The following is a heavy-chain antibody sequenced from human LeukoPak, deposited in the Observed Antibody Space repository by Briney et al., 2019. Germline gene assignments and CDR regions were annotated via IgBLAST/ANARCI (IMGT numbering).Heavy chain of an antibody. CDR2: IYPDDSDT. Sequence: GESLKISCKTSGYSFTTYWIGWVRQMPGTGLEWVGAIYPDDSDTRYSPSFQGQVVISADKSIRTAYLQWNTLKTSDTAMYYCVRQRGASGTINHFDPWGQGTLVTVSS. CDR1: GYSFTTYW. V-gene: IGHV5-51*01. D-gene: IGHD3-10*01. CDR3: VRQRGASGTINHFDP. J-gene: IGHJ5*02.